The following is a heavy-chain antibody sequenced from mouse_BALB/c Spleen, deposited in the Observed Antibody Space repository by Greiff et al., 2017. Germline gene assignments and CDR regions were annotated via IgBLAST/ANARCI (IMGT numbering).Heavy chain of an antibody. CDR2: IRLKSNNYAT. D-gene: IGHD3-3*01. V-gene: IGHV6-6*02. CDR1: GFTFSNYW. CDR3: TRGRRGPGYYAMDE. J-gene: IGHJ4*01. Sequence: EVKLVESGGGLVQPGGSMKLSCVASGFTFSNYWMNWVRQSPEKGLEWVAEIRLKSNNYATHYAESVKGRFTISRDDSKSSVYLQMNNLRAEDTGIYDCTRGRRGPGYYAMDEWGQGTSVTGSA.